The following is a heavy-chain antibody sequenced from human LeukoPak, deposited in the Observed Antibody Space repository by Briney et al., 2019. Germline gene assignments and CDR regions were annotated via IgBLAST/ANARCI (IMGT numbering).Heavy chain of an antibody. CDR2: ISSSGTTI. Sequence: PGGSLRLSCAASGFTFSSYWMTWVRQTPGKGLEWVSYISSSGTTIYYADSVKGRFTISRDNDKNSLYLQMNSLRAEDTAVYYCARRYCSSTSCLIDYWGQGTLVTVSS. CDR1: GFTFSSYW. V-gene: IGHV3-48*04. D-gene: IGHD2-2*01. J-gene: IGHJ4*02. CDR3: ARRYCSSTSCLIDY.